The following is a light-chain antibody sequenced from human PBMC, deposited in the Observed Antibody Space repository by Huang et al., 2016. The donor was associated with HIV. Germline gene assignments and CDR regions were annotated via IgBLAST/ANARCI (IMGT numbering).Light chain of an antibody. CDR1: QDIANY. Sequence: DIQMTQSPSSLSASFGDSVTITFRASQDIANYLAWYQQKPGKVTKLLIFAASALKSGVPPRFSGSGSGTHFSLNISSLQPEDVATYYCQKYNSAPITFGQGTRLEI. CDR3: QKYNSAPIT. J-gene: IGKJ5*01. V-gene: IGKV1-27*01. CDR2: AAS.